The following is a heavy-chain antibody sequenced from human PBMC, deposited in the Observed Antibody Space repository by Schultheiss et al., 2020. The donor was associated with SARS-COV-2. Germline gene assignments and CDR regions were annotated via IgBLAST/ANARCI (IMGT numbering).Heavy chain of an antibody. Sequence: GGSLRLSCAASGFTFSSYSMNWVRQAPGKGLEWVSYISSSSSTIYYADSVKGRFTISRDNSKNMLYLQMNSLRSEDTAVYYCAKDEYALDDSGDFEISGYWGQGSLVTVSS. V-gene: IGHV3-48*01. CDR2: ISSSSSTI. D-gene: IGHD4-17*01. CDR1: GFTFSSYS. J-gene: IGHJ4*02. CDR3: AKDEYALDDSGDFEISGY.